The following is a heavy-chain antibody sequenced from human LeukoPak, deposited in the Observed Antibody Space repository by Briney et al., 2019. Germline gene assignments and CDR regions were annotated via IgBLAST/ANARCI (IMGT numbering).Heavy chain of an antibody. CDR3: AREVYYYENSGDHDVFDT. V-gene: IGHV3-21*01. CDR2: ITSSSSNI. Sequence: GGSLRLSCAASGFTFSSYGMNWVRQAPGKGLEWVASITSSSSNIYYADSVKGRFTISRDNAKNSLYLQMNSMGAEDTTVYFFAREVYYYENSGDHDVFDTWGQGRMVTVSS. CDR1: GFTFSSYG. J-gene: IGHJ3*02. D-gene: IGHD3-22*01.